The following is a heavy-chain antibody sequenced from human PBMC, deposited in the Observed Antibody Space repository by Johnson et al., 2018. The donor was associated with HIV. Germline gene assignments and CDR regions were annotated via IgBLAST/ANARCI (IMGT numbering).Heavy chain of an antibody. D-gene: IGHD3-16*01. J-gene: IGHJ3*02. CDR1: GFTFSSYW. Sequence: VQLVESGGGVVQPGRSLRLSCAASGFTFSSYWMSWVRQAPGKGLEWVANIKQDGSEKYYVDSVKGRFTISRDNAKNSLYLQMNSLRAEDTAVYYCARDMIIEAFDIWGQGTMVTVSS. CDR2: IKQDGSEK. V-gene: IGHV3-7*01. CDR3: ARDMIIEAFDI.